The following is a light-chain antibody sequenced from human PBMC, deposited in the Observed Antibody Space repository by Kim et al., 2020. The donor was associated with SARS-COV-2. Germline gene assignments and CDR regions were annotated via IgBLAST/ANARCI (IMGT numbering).Light chain of an antibody. CDR2: EVN. CDR3: SSYASSDIL. Sequence: PGQALTISDTRSSSDVGGYNYVSWYQQHHGKAPKLMIYEVNKRPSGVSSRFSGSKSGNTATLTISGLQAEDEADYYCSSYASSDILFGGGTQLTVL. J-gene: IGLJ3*02. V-gene: IGLV2-14*01. CDR1: SSDVGGYNY.